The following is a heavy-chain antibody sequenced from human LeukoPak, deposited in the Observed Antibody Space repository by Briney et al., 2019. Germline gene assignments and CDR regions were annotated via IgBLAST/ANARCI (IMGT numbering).Heavy chain of an antibody. D-gene: IGHD3-10*01. J-gene: IGHJ4*02. CDR3: ATGRSGRAVSVIRGVRSFDY. V-gene: IGHV4-34*01. CDR2: INHSGSI. Sequence: SETRSLTCAVYGGSFSGYYWSWIRQPPGKGLEWIGEINHSGSINYNPSLKSRVTISLDTSKNQFSLKLSSVTAADTALYYCATGRSGRAVSVIRGVRSFDYWGQGTLVTVSS. CDR1: GGSFSGYY.